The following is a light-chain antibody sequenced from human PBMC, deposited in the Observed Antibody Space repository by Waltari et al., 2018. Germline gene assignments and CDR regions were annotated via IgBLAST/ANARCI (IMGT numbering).Light chain of an antibody. CDR2: GAS. Sequence: IQLTQXPSSLSASVGDRVTITCRASQGISSYLAWYQQKPGKAPKLLIYGASTLQSGVPSRFSGSGSGPDFTLTISSLQPEDIATYYCQQLSSYPLAFGPGTKVDIK. J-gene: IGKJ3*01. CDR1: QGISSY. CDR3: QQLSSYPLA. V-gene: IGKV1-9*01.